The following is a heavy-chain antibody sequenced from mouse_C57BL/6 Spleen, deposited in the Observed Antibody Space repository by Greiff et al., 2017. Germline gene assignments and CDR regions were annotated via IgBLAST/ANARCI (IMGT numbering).Heavy chain of an antibody. V-gene: IGHV5-6*01. CDR3: ANQSRTFYFDY. D-gene: IGHD1-1*01. Sequence: EVHLVESGGDLVKPGGSLKLSCAASGFTFSSYGMSLFRQTPDKRLEWVATISSCGSYTYYPDSVNGRITISRDNAKNTLYLQMSSMKAEDTAKDYCANQSRTFYFDYWGQGTTLTVSS. CDR2: ISSCGSYT. J-gene: IGHJ2*01. CDR1: GFTFSSYG.